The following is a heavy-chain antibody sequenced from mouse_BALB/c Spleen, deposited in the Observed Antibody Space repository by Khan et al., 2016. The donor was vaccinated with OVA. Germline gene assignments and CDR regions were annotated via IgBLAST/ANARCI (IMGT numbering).Heavy chain of an antibody. CDR3: ARWNYYGSSSWFGY. Sequence: QVQLKQSGAELMKPGASVKISCKATGYTFSSYWIEWVKQRPGHGLEWIGEILPGSGRNNYNEKFKGKATFTADTSSNTAYMQLNSLTYEDSAVDYCARWNYYGSSSWFGYWGQGTLVTVSA. V-gene: IGHV1-9*01. CDR1: GYTFSSYW. J-gene: IGHJ3*01. D-gene: IGHD1-1*01. CDR2: ILPGSGRN.